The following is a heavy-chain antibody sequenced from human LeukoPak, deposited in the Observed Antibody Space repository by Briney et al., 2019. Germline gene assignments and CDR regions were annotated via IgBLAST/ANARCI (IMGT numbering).Heavy chain of an antibody. D-gene: IGHD2-2*01. CDR1: GGSISSYY. Sequence: SETLSLTCTVSGGSISSYYWSWIRQPAGKGLEWIGRIYTSGSTNYNPSLKSRVTMSVDTSKNQFSLKLSSVTAADTAVYYCASCCSSTATEMDVWGKGTTVTVSS. J-gene: IGHJ6*04. V-gene: IGHV4-4*07. CDR3: ASCCSSTATEMDV. CDR2: IYTSGST.